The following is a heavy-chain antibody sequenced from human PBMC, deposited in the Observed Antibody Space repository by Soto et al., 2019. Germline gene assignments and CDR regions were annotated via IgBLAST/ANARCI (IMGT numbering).Heavy chain of an antibody. J-gene: IGHJ4*02. D-gene: IGHD3-3*01. CDR2: ISGSGGRT. CDR3: ARGDSYYDFGIEC. V-gene: IGHV3-23*01. Sequence: TGGALRLSWAVSGFTFSNYAMSWVRQAPGKGLEWVTAISGSGGRTYYADSVKGRITTSRDNSKNTLFLQMNSLRDEDTAIYYCARGDSYYDFGIECWGQGTVVTVSS. CDR1: GFTFSNYA.